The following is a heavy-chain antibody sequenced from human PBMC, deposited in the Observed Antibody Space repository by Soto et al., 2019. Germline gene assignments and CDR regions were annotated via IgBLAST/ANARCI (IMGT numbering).Heavy chain of an antibody. Sequence: SVKVSCKASGDTFSNYAISWVRQAPGQRPEWMGGIIPLSGTSSYAQKFQGRVTITADESMTTAHMDLSSLTSDDTAIYYCARGPDRSGYYIFDNWGQGTLVTVSS. CDR1: GDTFSNYA. J-gene: IGHJ4*02. V-gene: IGHV1-69*13. D-gene: IGHD3-22*01. CDR2: IIPLSGTS. CDR3: ARGPDRSGYYIFDN.